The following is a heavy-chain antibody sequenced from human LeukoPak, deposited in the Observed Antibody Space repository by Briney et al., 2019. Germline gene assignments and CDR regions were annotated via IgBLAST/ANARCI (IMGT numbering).Heavy chain of an antibody. J-gene: IGHJ4*02. D-gene: IGHD6-13*01. CDR2: INANTGNP. Sequence: ASVKVSCKASGYTFSNYAINWVRQAPGKGLEWMGWINANTGNPTYALGFTGRFVMSLDTSVSTAYLQISSLKAEDTAVYYCARGDSGPTYNSNWYETDYWGQGTLVTVSS. CDR3: ARGDSGPTYNSNWYETDY. V-gene: IGHV7-4-1*02. CDR1: GYTFSNYA.